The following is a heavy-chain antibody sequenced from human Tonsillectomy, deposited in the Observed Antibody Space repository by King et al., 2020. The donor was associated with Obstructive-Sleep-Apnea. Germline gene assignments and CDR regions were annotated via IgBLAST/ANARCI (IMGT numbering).Heavy chain of an antibody. D-gene: IGHD3-10*02. V-gene: IGHV3-33*01. Sequence: VQLVESGGGVVQPGRSLRLSCAASGFTFSSYGMHWVRQAPGKGLEWVAVIWYDGSNKYYADSVKGRFTISRDNSKNTLYLQLNSLRAEDTAVYYCARDVPWAFDIWGQGTLVTVSS. CDR2: IWYDGSNK. J-gene: IGHJ3*02. CDR1: GFTFSSYG. CDR3: ARDVPWAFDI.